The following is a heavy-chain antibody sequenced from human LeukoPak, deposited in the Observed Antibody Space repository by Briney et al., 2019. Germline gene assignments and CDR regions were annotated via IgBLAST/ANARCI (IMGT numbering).Heavy chain of an antibody. V-gene: IGHV4-59*08. D-gene: IGHD3-16*01. CDR3: ARHIKAWGRYWYFDL. CDR2: IYYSGST. J-gene: IGHJ2*01. Sequence: SETLSLTCTVSGGSISSYYWSWIRQPPGKGLEWIGYIYYSGSTNYNPSLKSRVTISVDTSKNQFSLKLSSVTAADTAVYYCARHIKAWGRYWYFDLWGRGTLVTVSS. CDR1: GGSISSYY.